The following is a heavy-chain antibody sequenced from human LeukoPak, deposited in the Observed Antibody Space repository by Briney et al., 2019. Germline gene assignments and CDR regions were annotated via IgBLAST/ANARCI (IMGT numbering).Heavy chain of an antibody. Sequence: SETLTLTCTASGGSISSYYWSWIRQPPGKGLEWIGYIYYSGSTNYNPSLKSRVTISVDTSKNQFSLKLSSVTAADTAVYYCARASHLYDILTGYVFDYWGQGTLVTVSS. CDR2: IYYSGST. CDR3: ARASHLYDILTGYVFDY. D-gene: IGHD3-9*01. J-gene: IGHJ4*02. CDR1: GGSISSYY. V-gene: IGHV4-59*01.